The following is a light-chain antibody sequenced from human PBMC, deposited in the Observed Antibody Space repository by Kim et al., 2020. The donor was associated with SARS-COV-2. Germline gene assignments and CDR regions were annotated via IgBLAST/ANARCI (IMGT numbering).Light chain of an antibody. J-gene: IGLJ2*01. Sequence: VSVALGQTDTITCGGNNIGSKNVHWYQQKPGQAPVLVIYNDNTRPSGIPERFSGSNSGNTATLTITGAQAGDEADYYCEMWDSIVVFGGGTQLTVL. CDR3: EMWDSIVV. CDR2: NDN. CDR1: NIGSKN. V-gene: IGLV3-9*01.